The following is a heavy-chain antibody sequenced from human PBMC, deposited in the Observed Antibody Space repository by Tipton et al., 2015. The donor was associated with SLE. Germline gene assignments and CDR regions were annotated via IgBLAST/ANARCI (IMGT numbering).Heavy chain of an antibody. D-gene: IGHD2-2*01. CDR2: IYVSGGT. CDR3: ARDRAICDSTSCFRSYFDS. J-gene: IGHJ4*02. CDR1: GDSITSDNHF. V-gene: IGHV4-61*02. Sequence: TLSLTCTVAGDSITSDNHFWSWIRQPAGKGLEWIGRIYVSGGTNYNPSLQSRSSISIDTSKSQFSLRLSSVTAADTAVYYCARDRAICDSTSCFRSYFDSWAREPWSPSPQ.